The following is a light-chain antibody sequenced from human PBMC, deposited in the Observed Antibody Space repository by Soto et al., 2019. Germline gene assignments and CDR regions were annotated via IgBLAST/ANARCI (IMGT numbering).Light chain of an antibody. CDR2: GAS. Sequence: ELWRMQTPPNLSASPRGVAPLSCRASQSVSNNVAWYQQKPGQAPRLLIYGASTRATGIPARISGSGSGTEFTLTISSLQSDDFAVYYCQQYNKWRTFGQGTKVDIK. CDR1: QSVSNN. CDR3: QQYNKWRT. V-gene: IGKV3-15*01. J-gene: IGKJ1*01.